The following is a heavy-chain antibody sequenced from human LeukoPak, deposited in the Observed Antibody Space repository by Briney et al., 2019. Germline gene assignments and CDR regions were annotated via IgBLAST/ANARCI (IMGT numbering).Heavy chain of an antibody. CDR2: IQYDGSNK. J-gene: IGHJ6*02. CDR1: GFTFNKYG. D-gene: IGHD2-21*01. V-gene: IGHV3-30*02. Sequence: GGSLRLSCAASGFTFNKYGMHWVRQAPGKGLEWVAFIQYDGSNKYYADSVKGRFTISRDNSKNTLYLQMNSLRAEDTAVYYCARAHSFYYYYGVDVWGQGTTVTVSS. CDR3: ARAHSFYYYYGVDV.